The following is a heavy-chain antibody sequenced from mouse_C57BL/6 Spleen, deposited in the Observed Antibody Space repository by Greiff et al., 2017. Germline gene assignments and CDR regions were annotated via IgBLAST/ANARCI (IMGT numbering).Heavy chain of an antibody. D-gene: IGHD2-4*01. CDR3: ARWPYYDSFDY. CDR2: INPYNGGT. J-gene: IGHJ2*01. V-gene: IGHV1-19*01. CDR1: GYTFTDYY. Sequence: VQLQQSGPVLVKPGASVKMSCKASGYTFTDYYMNWVKQSHGKSLEWIGVINPYNGGTSYNQKFKGKATLTVDKSSSTAYMELNSLTSEDSAVYYCARWPYYDSFDYWGQGTTLTVSS.